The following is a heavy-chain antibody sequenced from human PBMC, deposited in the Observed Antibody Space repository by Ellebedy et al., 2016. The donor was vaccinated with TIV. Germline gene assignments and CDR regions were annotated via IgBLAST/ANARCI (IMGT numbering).Heavy chain of an antibody. J-gene: IGHJ5*02. Sequence: ASVKVSCKASGYTFTSYGISWVRQAPGQGLEWMGWISAYNGNTNYAQKLQGRVTMTTDTSTSTAYMELRSLRSDDTAVYYCARGDCSSTSCYAFFWFDPWGQGTLVTVSS. CDR1: GYTFTSYG. CDR2: ISAYNGNT. D-gene: IGHD2-2*01. CDR3: ARGDCSSTSCYAFFWFDP. V-gene: IGHV1-18*01.